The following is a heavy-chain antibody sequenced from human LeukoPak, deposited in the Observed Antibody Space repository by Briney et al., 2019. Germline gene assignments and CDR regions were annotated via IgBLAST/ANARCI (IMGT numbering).Heavy chain of an antibody. D-gene: IGHD1-26*01. V-gene: IGHV3-30-3*01. CDR1: GFTFSSYS. J-gene: IGHJ4*02. CDR2: ISYDGSNK. Sequence: GGSLRLSCAASGFTFSSYSMHWVRQAPGKGLEWVAVISYDGSNKYYADSVKGRFTISRDNSKNTLYLQMNSLRAEDTAVYYCARSPRSVGATPQTYYFDYWGQGTLVTVSS. CDR3: ARSPRSVGATPQTYYFDY.